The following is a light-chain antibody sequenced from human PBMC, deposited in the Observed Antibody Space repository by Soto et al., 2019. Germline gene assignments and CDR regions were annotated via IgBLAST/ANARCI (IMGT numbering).Light chain of an antibody. J-gene: IGKJ1*01. CDR3: QQRSNWPRT. Sequence: EIVLTQSPATLSLSPGERATLSCRASQSVSSYLAWYQQKPGQAPRLLIYDASNRATGIPARFSGSGSGTDFTLTISSLEPEDFAVDYCQQRSNWPRTFGQWTKVEIK. V-gene: IGKV3-11*01. CDR1: QSVSSY. CDR2: DAS.